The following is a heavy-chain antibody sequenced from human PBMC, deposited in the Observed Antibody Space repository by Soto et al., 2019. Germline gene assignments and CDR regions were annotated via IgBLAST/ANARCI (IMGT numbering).Heavy chain of an antibody. Sequence: EVQLLESGGDLIQPGGSLRLSCAASGFTFNIYAMTWVRQAPGKGLEWVSAISRYGDVTYYADSVEGRFTISRDNSKNTLYLQMNSLRAEDTAVYYCAKDLYLAHDRSGSLFDNWGQGTLVTVSS. V-gene: IGHV3-23*01. CDR1: GFTFNIYA. CDR3: AKDLYLAHDRSGSLFDN. CDR2: ISRYGDVT. D-gene: IGHD3-22*01. J-gene: IGHJ4*02.